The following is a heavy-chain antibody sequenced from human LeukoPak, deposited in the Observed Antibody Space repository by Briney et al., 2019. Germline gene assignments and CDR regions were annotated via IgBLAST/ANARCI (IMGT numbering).Heavy chain of an antibody. CDR3: ARGEWGYKFDY. CDR2: VYNIGST. Sequence: PSETLSLTCTVSGDSISSDYYWSWIRQPPGKGLEWIGYVYNIGSTNYNPSLKSRVTISLDTSKNQFSLRLNSVTAADTAVYYCARGEWGYKFDYWGQGALVTVSS. D-gene: IGHD1-26*01. V-gene: IGHV4-59*01. CDR1: GDSISSDYY. J-gene: IGHJ4*02.